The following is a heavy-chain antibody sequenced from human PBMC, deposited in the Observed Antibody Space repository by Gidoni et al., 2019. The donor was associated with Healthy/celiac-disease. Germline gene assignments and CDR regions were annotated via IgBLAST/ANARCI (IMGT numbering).Heavy chain of an antibody. CDR2: IIPIFCTA. CDR3: ARVSEYYYDSSGPEADYYYYYGMXV. J-gene: IGHJ6*02. Sequence: QVQPVQSGAEVKKPGSAVQVSCKASGGTFSSYAISWVRQAPGQGLEWMGGIIPIFCTANYAQKFQGRVTITADKSTSTAYMELSSLRSEDTAVYYCARVSEYYYDSSGPEADYYYYYGMXVWGQGTTVTVSS. CDR1: GGTFSSYA. D-gene: IGHD3-22*01. V-gene: IGHV1-69*06.